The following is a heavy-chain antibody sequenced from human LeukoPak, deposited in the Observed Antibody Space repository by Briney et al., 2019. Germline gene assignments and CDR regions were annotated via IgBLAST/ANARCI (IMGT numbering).Heavy chain of an antibody. CDR3: ARGPDYSSSYAANWFDP. CDR2: IYHSGST. V-gene: IGHV4-39*01. D-gene: IGHD6-13*01. J-gene: IGHJ5*02. Sequence: SETLSLTCTVSGGSISSSPYYWGWIRQPPGEGLEWIGSIYHSGSTFYDPSLKSRVTVSIDTSKNQFSLRLNSMTSADTAVYFCARGPDYSSSYAANWFDPWGQGTLVTVSS. CDR1: GGSISSSPYY.